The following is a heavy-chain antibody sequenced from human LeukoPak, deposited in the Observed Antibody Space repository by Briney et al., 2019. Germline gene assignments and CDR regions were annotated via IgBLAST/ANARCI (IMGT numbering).Heavy chain of an antibody. Sequence: PGGSLRLSCAASGFTFSSYAMNWVRQAPGKGLEWISYISYSSRTTHYADSLKGRFTISRDNAANSLYLQMNSLRAEDTAVYYCARGQVYYDSSGYHFDYWGQGTLVTVSS. CDR3: ARGQVYYDSSGYHFDY. CDR1: GFTFSSYA. V-gene: IGHV3-48*01. CDR2: ISYSSRTT. J-gene: IGHJ4*02. D-gene: IGHD3-22*01.